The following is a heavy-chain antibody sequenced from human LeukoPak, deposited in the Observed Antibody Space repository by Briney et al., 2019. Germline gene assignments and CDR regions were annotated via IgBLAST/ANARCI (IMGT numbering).Heavy chain of an antibody. V-gene: IGHV4-59*01. CDR1: GGSISSYY. CDR2: IYYSGST. D-gene: IGHD6-19*01. J-gene: IGHJ4*02. Sequence: SETLSLTCTVSGGSISSYYWSWIRQPPGKGLEWIGYIYYSGSTNYNPSLKSRVTISVDTSKNQFSLKLSSVTAADTAVYYCARGYSSGWFDYWGQGTLSPSPQ. CDR3: ARGYSSGWFDY.